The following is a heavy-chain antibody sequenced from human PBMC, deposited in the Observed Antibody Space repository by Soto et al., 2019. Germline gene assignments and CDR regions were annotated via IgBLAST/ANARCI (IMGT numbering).Heavy chain of an antibody. J-gene: IGHJ4*02. CDR3: AKDRRGAAAGTFYNY. Sequence: GGSLRLSCAASGFTFSTYSMNWVRQAPGKGLEWVSYISSSGSSIYYADSVKGRFTISRDNSKNTLYLQMNSLRAEDTAVYYCAKDRRGAAAGTFYNYWGQGTLVTVSS. CDR1: GFTFSTYS. D-gene: IGHD6-13*01. V-gene: IGHV3-48*01. CDR2: ISSSGSSI.